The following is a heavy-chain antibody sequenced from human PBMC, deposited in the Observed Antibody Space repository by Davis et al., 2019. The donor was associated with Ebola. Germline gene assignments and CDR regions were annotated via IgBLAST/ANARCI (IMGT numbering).Heavy chain of an antibody. CDR3: AREYIAGTYFYSGY. CDR1: GFTFRNYN. V-gene: IGHV3-48*02. CDR2: ISTTSNTI. D-gene: IGHD1-26*01. Sequence: PGGSLRLSCVASGFTFRNYNINWVRQAPGKGLEWVSYISTTSNTIYYADSVKGRFTISRDNAKNSVSLQMSSLRDEDTAVYYCAREYIAGTYFYSGYWGRGTRVTVSS. J-gene: IGHJ4*02.